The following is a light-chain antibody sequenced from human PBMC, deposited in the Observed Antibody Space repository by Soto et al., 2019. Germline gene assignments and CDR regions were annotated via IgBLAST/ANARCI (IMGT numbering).Light chain of an antibody. CDR3: GTWDSSLSAAV. V-gene: IGLV1-51*01. CDR2: DNN. CDR1: XXXIANNY. J-gene: IGLJ3*02. Sequence: QSVLTXPPSVSAAPGQKVTXXXSXXXXXIANNYVTWYQQLPGTAPKLLIYDNNKRPSGIPDRFSGAKSGTSATLCITGLQTGDEADYYCGTWDSSLSAAVFGGGTKLTVL.